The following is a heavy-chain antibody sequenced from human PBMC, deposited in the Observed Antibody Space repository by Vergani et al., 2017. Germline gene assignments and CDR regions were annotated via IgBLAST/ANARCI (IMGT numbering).Heavy chain of an antibody. CDR1: GFTFSSYA. CDR2: ISGSGDST. D-gene: IGHD2-2*01. V-gene: IGHV3-23*04. CDR3: ARETLSTSYYMDV. J-gene: IGHJ6*03. Sequence: EVQLVESGGGLVQPGGSLRLSCAASGFTFSSYAMSWVRQAPGKGLEWVSSISGSGDSTYYADSVKGRFTISRDNSKNTLYLQMNSLRAEDTAVYYCARETLSTSYYMDVWGKGTTVTVSS.